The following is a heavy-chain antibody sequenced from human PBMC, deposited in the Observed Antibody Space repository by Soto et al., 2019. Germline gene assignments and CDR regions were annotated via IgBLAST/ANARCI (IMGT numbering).Heavy chain of an antibody. Sequence: QVQLVQSGAEVKKPGSSVKVSCKASGDTFTTNSLNWVRQAPGQGLEWMGGIIPVVGTTKYAQKYQDRVTITGDKSTNTAYMELSSLRSDDTSVYYCARGLLYATTYFDYLGQGTPFTVSS. J-gene: IGHJ4*02. D-gene: IGHD2-8*01. CDR3: ARGLLYATTYFDY. V-gene: IGHV1-69*06. CDR1: GDTFTTNS. CDR2: IIPVVGTT.